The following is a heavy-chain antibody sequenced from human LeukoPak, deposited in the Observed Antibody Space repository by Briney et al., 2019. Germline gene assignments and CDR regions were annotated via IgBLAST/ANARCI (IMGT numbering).Heavy chain of an antibody. J-gene: IGHJ3*02. V-gene: IGHV1-3*03. D-gene: IGHD1-26*01. CDR1: GYTFTSHA. CDR3: ARGIVGAPDAFDI. Sequence: GASVKVSCKASGYTFTSHAMHWVRQAPGQRLEWMGWINAGNGNTKYSQEFQGRVTITRDTSASTAYMELSSLRSEDMAVYYCARGIVGAPDAFDIWGQGTMVTVSS. CDR2: INAGNGNT.